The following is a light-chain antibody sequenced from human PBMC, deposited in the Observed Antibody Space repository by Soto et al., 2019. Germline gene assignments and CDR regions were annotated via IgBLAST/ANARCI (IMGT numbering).Light chain of an antibody. V-gene: IGKV1-5*01. CDR2: DAS. CDR3: QQYNSYST. J-gene: IGKJ1*01. Sequence: DIQMTQSPSTLSASVGDRVTITCRASQSISSWLAWYQQKPGKAPKLLIYDASSLESGVPSRFSGSGSGTEFTVTISSLQPDDLATYYWQQYNSYSTFGQGTKVDSK. CDR1: QSISSW.